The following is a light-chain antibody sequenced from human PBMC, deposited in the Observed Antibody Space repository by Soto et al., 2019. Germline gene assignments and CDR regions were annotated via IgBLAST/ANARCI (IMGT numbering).Light chain of an antibody. CDR2: GVS. CDR3: PQYFTSPLT. CDR1: QSVSSNY. V-gene: IGKV3-20*01. Sequence: EVVLTKSPGTLSFSPGESATLSCRPSQSVSSNYLAWYQQKPGQAPRLLIYGVSTRATGIPDRFSGSGSGTDFSLTISRLEPEDFALYYCPQYFTSPLTFGGGTKVDTK. J-gene: IGKJ4*01.